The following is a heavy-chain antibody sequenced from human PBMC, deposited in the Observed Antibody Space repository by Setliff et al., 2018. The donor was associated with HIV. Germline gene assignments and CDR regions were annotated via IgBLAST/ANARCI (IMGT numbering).Heavy chain of an antibody. Sequence: PGESLKISCTGSACSFTNCWIGWVRQMPGKGLEWMGIIYFGDSDTRYSPSFQGQVTISADKSISTAYLQWSSLKASDTAMYYCARPVAVAGSRHFDYWGQGTLVTVSS. CDR2: IYFGDSDT. D-gene: IGHD6-19*01. CDR3: ARPVAVAGSRHFDY. J-gene: IGHJ4*02. CDR1: ACSFTNCW. V-gene: IGHV5-51*01.